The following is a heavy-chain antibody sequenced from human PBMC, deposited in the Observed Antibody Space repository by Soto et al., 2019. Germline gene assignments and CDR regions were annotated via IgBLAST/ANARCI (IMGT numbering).Heavy chain of an antibody. CDR1: GYIFVNYG. CDR2: ISPYTGNT. Sequence: QVQLVQSGDEVKKPGASVKVSCKASGYIFVNYGIAWVRQAPGQGLEWMGWISPYTGNTHSATKVQGRLTMTTDTSXRTAYMDLGSLTSDDTAVYYCVMVDNYVTPTPQDSWGQGTTVTVSS. V-gene: IGHV1-18*01. D-gene: IGHD3-16*01. CDR3: VMVDNYVTPTPQDS. J-gene: IGHJ6*02.